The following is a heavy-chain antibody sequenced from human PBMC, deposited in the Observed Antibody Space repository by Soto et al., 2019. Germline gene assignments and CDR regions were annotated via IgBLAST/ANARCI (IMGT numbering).Heavy chain of an antibody. D-gene: IGHD3-10*01. CDR1: GFTFSSFA. J-gene: IGHJ4*02. CDR2: ISFDGRDI. V-gene: IGHV3-30*18. Sequence: QVQLAESGGGVVHPGTSLRLSCVTSGFTFSSFAMDWVRQAPGKGLEWVAAISFDGRDISYRESVKGRFTISRVKFKNTVYLQMNSLRPEDTAVYYCAKESLDYFDSGRFYAPAFDHWGQGTLVTVSS. CDR3: AKESLDYFDSGRFYAPAFDH.